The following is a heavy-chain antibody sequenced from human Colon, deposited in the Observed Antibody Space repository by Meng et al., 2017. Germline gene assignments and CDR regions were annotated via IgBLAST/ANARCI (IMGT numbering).Heavy chain of an antibody. Sequence: QLQLQESGSGLVKPSQTLSLTCTVSGGSISSGTYYWGWIRQLPGKGLEWIGEIPHRGSSAYNPSLKSRVSMSIDKSKNQFSLKLTSVTAADTAVYHCLRGSGGSVWGQGTLVTVSS. CDR3: LRGSGGSV. CDR1: GGSISSGTYY. J-gene: IGHJ1*01. V-gene: IGHV4-39*07. D-gene: IGHD3-10*01. CDR2: IPHRGSS.